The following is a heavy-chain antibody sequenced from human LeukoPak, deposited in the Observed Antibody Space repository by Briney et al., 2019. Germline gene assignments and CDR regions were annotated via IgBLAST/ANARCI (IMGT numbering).Heavy chain of an antibody. V-gene: IGHV4-39*01. CDR2: IYYSGST. Sequence: PSETLSLTCTVSGGSISSSSYYWGWIRQPPGKGLEWIGSIYYSGSTYYNPSLKSRVTISVDTSKNQFSLKLSSVTAADTAVYYCAKQYCSGGRCHFDYWGQGTLVTVSS. CDR3: AKQYCSGGRCHFDY. D-gene: IGHD2-15*01. J-gene: IGHJ4*02. CDR1: GGSISSSSYY.